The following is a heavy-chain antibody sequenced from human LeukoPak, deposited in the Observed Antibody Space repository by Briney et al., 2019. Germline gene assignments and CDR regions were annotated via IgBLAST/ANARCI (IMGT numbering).Heavy chain of an antibody. Sequence: GGSLRLSCAGSVYTFYIYAMSWAPDAPGEGPEGVSSIGGTGATTYYAASVKGRFAISRDNSKNTLYLQMSSLRAEDTALYYCAKDQRFGDLDDYRGQGTLVTVSS. V-gene: IGHV3-23*01. CDR3: AKDQRFGDLDDY. J-gene: IGHJ4*02. CDR1: VYTFYIYA. D-gene: IGHD3-10*01. CDR2: IGGTGATT.